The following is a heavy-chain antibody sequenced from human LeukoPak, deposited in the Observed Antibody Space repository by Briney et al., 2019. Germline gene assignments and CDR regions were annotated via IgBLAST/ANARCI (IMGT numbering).Heavy chain of an antibody. Sequence: GGSLRLSCSASGFTFNNYAIHWVRQAPGKGLEYVSSISTNGGSTYYADSVKGRFTISRDNSKNTLYLQLSSLRADDTAMYYCVKDLPGSFDYWGQGTLVTVSS. CDR2: ISTNGGST. CDR3: VKDLPGSFDY. J-gene: IGHJ4*02. V-gene: IGHV3-64D*09. D-gene: IGHD3-10*01. CDR1: GFTFNNYA.